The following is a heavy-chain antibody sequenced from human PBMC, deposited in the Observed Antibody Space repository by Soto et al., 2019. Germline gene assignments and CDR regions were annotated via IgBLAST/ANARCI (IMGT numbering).Heavy chain of an antibody. Sequence: SVKVSCKASGGTFSSYAISWVRQAPGQGLEWMGGIIPIFGTANYAQKFQGRVTITADESTSTAYMELSSLRSEDTAVYYCARDKVVVPAAYFWGFDPWGQGTLVTV. CDR1: GGTFSSYA. CDR2: IIPIFGTA. V-gene: IGHV1-69*13. CDR3: ARDKVVVPAAYFWGFDP. J-gene: IGHJ5*02. D-gene: IGHD2-2*01.